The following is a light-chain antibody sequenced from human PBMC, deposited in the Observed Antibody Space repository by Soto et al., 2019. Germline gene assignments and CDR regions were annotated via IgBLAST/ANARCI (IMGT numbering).Light chain of an antibody. CDR3: QQFDSSSYT. CDR2: SAS. Sequence: EIVVTQSPGALSLSPGDRATLSCRASQSVSSIYLAWYQQKPGQAPRLLIYSASSRATGIPDRFSGSGSGTDFTLTISRLEPEDFAVYYCQQFDSSSYTFGQGTKLEIK. J-gene: IGKJ2*01. V-gene: IGKV3-20*01. CDR1: QSVSSIY.